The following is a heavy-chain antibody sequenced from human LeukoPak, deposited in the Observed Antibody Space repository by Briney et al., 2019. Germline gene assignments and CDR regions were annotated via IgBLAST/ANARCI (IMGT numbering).Heavy chain of an antibody. V-gene: IGHV3-43D*03. J-gene: IGHJ6*03. CDR1: GFTFDDYA. D-gene: IGHD3-10*01. CDR3: AKDNLGDYYYYMDV. CDR2: ISWDGGST. Sequence: PGGSLRLSCAASGFTFDDYAMHWVRQASGKGLEWVSLISWDGGSTYYADPVKGRFTISRDNSKNSLYLQMNSLRAEDTALYYCAKDNLGDYYYYMDVWGKGTTVTVSS.